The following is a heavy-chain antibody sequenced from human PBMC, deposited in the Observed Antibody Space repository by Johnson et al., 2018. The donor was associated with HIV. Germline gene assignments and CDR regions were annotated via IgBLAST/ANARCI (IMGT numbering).Heavy chain of an antibody. V-gene: IGHV3-30*18. CDR3: AKERRATDPRGAFDI. CDR1: GFTFDDYA. J-gene: IGHJ3*02. CDR2: ISYDGSNK. Sequence: QVQLVESGGGLVQPGRSLRLSCAASGFTFDDYAMHWVRQAPGKGLEWVAVISYDGSNKYYADSVKGRFTISRDNSKNTLYLQMNSLRAEDTAVYYCAKERRATDPRGAFDIWGQGTMVTVSS.